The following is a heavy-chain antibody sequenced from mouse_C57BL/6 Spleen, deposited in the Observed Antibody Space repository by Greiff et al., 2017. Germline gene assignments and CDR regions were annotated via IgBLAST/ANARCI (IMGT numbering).Heavy chain of an antibody. Sequence: VQLQQPGAELVKPGASVKLSCKASGYTFTSYWMHWVKQRPGQGLEWIGMIHPNSGSTNYNEKFKSKATLTVDKSSSTAYMQLSSLTSEDSAVYYCARELNWAYYFDYWGQGTTLTVSS. D-gene: IGHD4-1*02. CDR3: ARELNWAYYFDY. CDR1: GYTFTSYW. V-gene: IGHV1-64*01. J-gene: IGHJ2*01. CDR2: IHPNSGST.